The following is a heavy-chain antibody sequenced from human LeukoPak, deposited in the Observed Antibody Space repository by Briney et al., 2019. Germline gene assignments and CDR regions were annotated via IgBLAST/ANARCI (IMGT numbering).Heavy chain of an antibody. V-gene: IGHV4-59*11. CDR3: ATNAGGNSLPVLDI. D-gene: IGHD4-23*01. Sequence: SETLSLTCTVSSGSISSHYWSWIRRPPGKGLEWIGYIFYSGSTKYNPSLKSRVTISVDTSKNQFSLNFYSVTAADTAVYYCATNAGGNSLPVLDIWGQGTMVTVSS. CDR2: IFYSGST. CDR1: SGSISSHY. J-gene: IGHJ3*02.